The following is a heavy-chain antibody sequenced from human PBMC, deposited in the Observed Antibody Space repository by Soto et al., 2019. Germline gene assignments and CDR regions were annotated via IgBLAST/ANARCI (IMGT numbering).Heavy chain of an antibody. CDR1: GGSFSGYY. J-gene: IGHJ4*02. V-gene: IGHV4-34*01. D-gene: IGHD3-10*01. CDR2: INHSGST. Sequence: SETLSLTCAVYGGSFSGYYWSWIRQPPGKGLEWIGEINHSGSTNYNPSLKSRVTISVDTSKNQFSLKLSSVTAADTAVYYCAREQAYYYGSGSCYNFWGQGTLVTVSS. CDR3: AREQAYYYGSGSCYNF.